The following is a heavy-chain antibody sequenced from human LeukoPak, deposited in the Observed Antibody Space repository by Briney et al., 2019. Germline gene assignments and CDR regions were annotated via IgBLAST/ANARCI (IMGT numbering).Heavy chain of an antibody. CDR3: ATRLTTVTITGYFQH. CDR2: FDPEDGET. V-gene: IGHV1-24*01. Sequence: ASVKVSCKVSGYTLTELSMHWVRQAPGKGLEGLGGFDPEDGETIYAQKFQGRVTMTEDTSTDTAYMELSSLRSEDTAVYYCATRLTTVTITGYFQHWGQGTLVTVSS. D-gene: IGHD4-11*01. J-gene: IGHJ1*01. CDR1: GYTLTELS.